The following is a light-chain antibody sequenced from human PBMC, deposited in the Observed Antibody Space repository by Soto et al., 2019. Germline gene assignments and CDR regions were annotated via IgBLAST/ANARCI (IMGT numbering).Light chain of an antibody. J-gene: IGKJ1*01. CDR2: GAS. V-gene: IGKV3-20*01. CDR3: QQYGSSGT. Sequence: EIVLAQSPGTPCLSPGERATLSCRASQSVSNNYLAWYQQKPGQAPRLLIYGASNRATGIPDRFSGSGSGTDFTLTISRLEPEDFAVYYCQQYGSSGTFGQGTKVDIK. CDR1: QSVSNNY.